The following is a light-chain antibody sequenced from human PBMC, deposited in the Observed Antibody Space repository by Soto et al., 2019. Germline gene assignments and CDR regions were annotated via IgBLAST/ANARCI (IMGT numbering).Light chain of an antibody. J-gene: IGKJ1*01. CDR2: DAS. V-gene: IGKV1-5*01. CDR1: RYISTW. CDR3: QQYNNWPRGT. Sequence: DIRMTQSPSTLSTSVGDTITITCRASRYISTWLAWYQQKPGKVPRLLIYDASSLESGVPSRFSGSGSGTEFTLTISSLQSEDFAVYYCQQYNNWPRGTFGQGTKVDIK.